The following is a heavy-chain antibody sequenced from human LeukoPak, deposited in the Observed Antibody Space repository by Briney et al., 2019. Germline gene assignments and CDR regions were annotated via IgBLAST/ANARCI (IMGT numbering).Heavy chain of an antibody. D-gene: IGHD3-22*01. Sequence: PGGSLRLSCAAPGISFRSYSMNWVRQAPGKGLEGVSSISSTSSYINYPDSVKGRFNVSRDNAKNSLYLQMNSLRAEDTAVYYCARDEGSSGFYYAYWGQGTLVTVSS. V-gene: IGHV3-21*01. J-gene: IGHJ4*02. CDR3: ARDEGSSGFYYAY. CDR2: ISSTSSYI. CDR1: GISFRSYS.